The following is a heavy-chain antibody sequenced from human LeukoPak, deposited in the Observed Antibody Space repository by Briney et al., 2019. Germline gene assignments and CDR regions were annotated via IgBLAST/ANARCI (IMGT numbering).Heavy chain of an antibody. CDR2: ISSSGSTI. Sequence: GGSLRLSCAASGFTFSSYEMNWVRQAPGKGLEWVSYISSSGSTIYYADSVKGRFTISRDNAKNTLYLQMNSLRAEDTAVYYCARDPWGAGAFDIWGQGTMVTVSS. D-gene: IGHD3-16*01. CDR1: GFTFSSYE. V-gene: IGHV3-48*03. CDR3: ARDPWGAGAFDI. J-gene: IGHJ3*02.